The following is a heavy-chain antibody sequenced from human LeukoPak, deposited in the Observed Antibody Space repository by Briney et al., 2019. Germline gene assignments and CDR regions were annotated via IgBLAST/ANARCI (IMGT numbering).Heavy chain of an antibody. CDR2: IGADNDST. CDR1: GYIFTTHG. CDR3: ARVKRHFDWLPNEYYFDY. V-gene: IGHV1-18*01. Sequence: GASVKVSCKASGYIFTTHGITWVRQAPGQGLEWMGWIGADNDSTKFAPKFQGRVTVTTDTSTSTASMELRSLRSDDTAVYYCARVKRHFDWLPNEYYFDYWGQGTLVTVSS. J-gene: IGHJ4*02. D-gene: IGHD3-9*01.